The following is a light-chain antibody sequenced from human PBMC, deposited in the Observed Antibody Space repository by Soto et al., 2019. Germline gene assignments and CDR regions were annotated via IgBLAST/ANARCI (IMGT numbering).Light chain of an antibody. Sequence: DIQMTQSPSSLSASVGDRVTITCRASQSISSYLIWYQQKPGKAPKLLIYAASSLQSGVPSRFSGSGSGTDFTLTISSLQPEDFSTYYCQQSYSTPATFDQVTRLAIK. CDR3: QQSYSTPAT. CDR2: AAS. V-gene: IGKV1-39*01. CDR1: QSISSY. J-gene: IGKJ5*01.